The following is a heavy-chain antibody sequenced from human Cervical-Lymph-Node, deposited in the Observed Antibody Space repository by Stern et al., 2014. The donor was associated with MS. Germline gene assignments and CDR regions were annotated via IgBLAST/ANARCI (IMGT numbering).Heavy chain of an antibody. CDR3: ARGAETATPWDF. V-gene: IGHV4-59*01. J-gene: IGHJ4*02. CDR2: IHSSGST. D-gene: IGHD5-24*01. CDR1: GDSIRSYY. Sequence: QVQLQESGPGLVKPSETLSLTCTVSGDSIRSYYWSWIRQPPGKGLEWIGFIHSSGSTNYKSSLKSRVAISVDTSKNQFSLKLKSVTAADTAVYYCARGAETATPWDFWGQGTLVTVSS.